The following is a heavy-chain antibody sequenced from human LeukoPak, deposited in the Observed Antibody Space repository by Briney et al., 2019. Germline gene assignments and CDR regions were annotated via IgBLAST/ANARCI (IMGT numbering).Heavy chain of an antibody. V-gene: IGHV3-23*01. CDR3: AKDAYQLPWGSLGTFDY. Sequence: PGGSLRLSCAASGFTFSSYAMSWVRQAPGKGLEWVSAISGSGGSTYYADSVKGRFTISRDNSKNTLYLQMNSLRAEDTAVYYCAKDAYQLPWGSLGTFDYWGQGTLVTVSS. CDR2: ISGSGGST. J-gene: IGHJ4*02. D-gene: IGHD2-2*01. CDR1: GFTFSSYA.